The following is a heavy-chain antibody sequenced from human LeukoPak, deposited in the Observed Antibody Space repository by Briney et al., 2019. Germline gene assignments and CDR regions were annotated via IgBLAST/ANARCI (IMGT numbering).Heavy chain of an antibody. D-gene: IGHD3-22*01. V-gene: IGHV3-15*01. CDR2: IKSKTDGGTT. Sequence: PGGSLRLSCAASGFTFSNAWMSWVRQAPGKGLEWVGRIKSKTDGGTTDYAAPVKGRFTISRDDSKNTLYLQMNSLKTEDTAVYYCTTLSSQAMIAGWDYWGQGTLVTVSS. CDR3: TTLSSQAMIAGWDY. J-gene: IGHJ4*02. CDR1: GFTFSNAW.